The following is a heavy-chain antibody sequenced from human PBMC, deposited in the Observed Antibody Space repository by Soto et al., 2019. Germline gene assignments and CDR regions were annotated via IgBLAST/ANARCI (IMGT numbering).Heavy chain of an antibody. CDR3: ARGLVTMVRGVNRFDY. CDR2: INAGNGNT. D-gene: IGHD3-10*01. V-gene: IGHV1-3*01. Sequence: QVQLVQSGAEVKKPGASVKVSCKASGYTFTSYAMHWVRQAPGQRLEWMGWINAGNGNTKYSQKCQGRVTITRDTSASTAYMELSSLRSEDTAVYYCARGLVTMVRGVNRFDYWGQGTLVTVSS. J-gene: IGHJ4*02. CDR1: GYTFTSYA.